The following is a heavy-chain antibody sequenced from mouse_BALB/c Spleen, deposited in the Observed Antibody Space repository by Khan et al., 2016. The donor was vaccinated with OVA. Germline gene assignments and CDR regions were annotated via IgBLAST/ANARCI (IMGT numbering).Heavy chain of an antibody. CDR1: GYTFTSYW. D-gene: IGHD2-2*01. Sequence: LQQSGSELVRPGASVKLSCKASGYTFTSYWMHWVKQRPGQGLEWIGDIYPGSGSTNYDEKFKSKATLTVDTSSSTAYMQLSSLTSEDSAVYWWRRWGYWYAYWGQGTLVTVSA. J-gene: IGHJ3*01. V-gene: IGHV1S22*01. CDR2: IYPGSGST. CDR3: RRWGYWYAY.